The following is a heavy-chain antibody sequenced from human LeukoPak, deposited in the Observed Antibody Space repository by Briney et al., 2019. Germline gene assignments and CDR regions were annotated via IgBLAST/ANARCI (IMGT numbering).Heavy chain of an antibody. CDR2: IIPIFGTA. CDR3: ASLPAAKVNYFDY. J-gene: IGHJ4*02. Sequence: GSSVKVSCKASGGTFSSYAISWVRQAPGQGLEWMGGIIPIFGTANYAQKFQGRVTITTDESTSTAYMELSSLRSEDTAVYYCASLPAAKVNYFDYWGQGTLVTVSS. V-gene: IGHV1-69*05. CDR1: GGTFSSYA. D-gene: IGHD2-2*01.